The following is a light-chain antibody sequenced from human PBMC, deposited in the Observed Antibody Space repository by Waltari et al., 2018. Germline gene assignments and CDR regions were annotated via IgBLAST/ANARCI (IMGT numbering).Light chain of an antibody. CDR3: SSYAGSNTVI. J-gene: IGLJ2*01. CDR2: EVS. CDR1: RSAIGGYNY. V-gene: IGLV2-8*01. Sequence: QSALTQPPSASGSPGQSVTISCTGTRSAIGGYNYVSRYQQHPGKAPNLMLYEVSKRPSGVPDRFSGSKSGNTASLTVSGLQTEDEADYYCSSYAGSNTVIFGGGTKLTVL.